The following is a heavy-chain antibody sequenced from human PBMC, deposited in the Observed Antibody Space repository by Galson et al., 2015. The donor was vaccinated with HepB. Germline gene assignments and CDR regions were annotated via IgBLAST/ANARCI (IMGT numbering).Heavy chain of an antibody. D-gene: IGHD6-6*01. J-gene: IGHJ6*02. CDR1: GFTFSSYS. CDR2: ISSSSSYI. CDR3: ARSLITGIAARPYYYYGMDV. V-gene: IGHV3-21*01. Sequence: SLRLSCAASGFTFSSYSMNWVRQAPGKGLEWVSSISSSSSYIYYADSVKGRFTISRDNAKNSLYLQMNSLRAEDTAVYYCARSLITGIAARPYYYYGMDVWGQGTTVTVSS.